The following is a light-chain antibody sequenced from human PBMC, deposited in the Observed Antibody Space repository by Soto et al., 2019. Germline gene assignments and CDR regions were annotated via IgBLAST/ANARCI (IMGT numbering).Light chain of an antibody. CDR3: QVWDSSTARV. CDR2: RDS. J-gene: IGLJ3*02. Sequence: SYELTQPLSVSVALGQTATITCGGNNIGSKTVHWYQQKPGQDPVLVIYRDSNRPSGIPERFSGSNSGNTATLTISRAQAGDEAEYYCQVWDSSTARVFGGGTKLTVL. V-gene: IGLV3-9*01. CDR1: NIGSKT.